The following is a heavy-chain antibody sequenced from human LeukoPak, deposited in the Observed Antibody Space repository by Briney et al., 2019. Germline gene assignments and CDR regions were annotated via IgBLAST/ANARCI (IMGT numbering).Heavy chain of an antibody. CDR3: AKGKGYDD. V-gene: IGHV3-7*01. CDR1: QFTFSDYW. J-gene: IGHJ4*02. CDR2: IKQDGSEK. Sequence: GGSLRLSCAASQFTFSDYWMSWVRQAPGKGLEWVANIKQDGSEKYYVDSVKGRFTISRDNAKNSLDLQMNSLRVEDTAVYYCAKGKGYDDWGQGTLVTVSS. D-gene: IGHD5-12*01.